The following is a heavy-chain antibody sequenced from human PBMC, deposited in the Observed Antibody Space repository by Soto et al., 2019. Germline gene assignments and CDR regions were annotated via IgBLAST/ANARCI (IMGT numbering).Heavy chain of an antibody. CDR3: ATDPAKIRFLEWHSVDV. Sequence: GASVKVSCKVSGYTLTELSMHWVRQAPGKGLEWMGGFDPEDGETIYAQKFQGRVTMTEDTSTDTAYMELSSLRSEDTAVYYCATDPAKIRFLEWHSVDVWGQGTTVTVSS. CDR1: GYTLTELS. CDR2: FDPEDGET. V-gene: IGHV1-24*01. J-gene: IGHJ6*02. D-gene: IGHD3-3*01.